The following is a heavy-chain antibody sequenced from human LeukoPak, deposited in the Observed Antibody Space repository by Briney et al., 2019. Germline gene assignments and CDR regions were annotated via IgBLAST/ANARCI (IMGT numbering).Heavy chain of an antibody. J-gene: IGHJ4*02. V-gene: IGHV3-15*01. CDR1: GFTFSNAW. CDR3: TTTRYYYDSSGRSDY. CDR2: IKSKTDGGTT. Sequence: GGSLRLSCAASGFTFSNAWMSWVRQAPGKGLEWVGRIKSKTDGGTTDYAAPVKGRFTISRDDSKNTLYLQINSLKTEDTAVYYCTTTRYYYDSSGRSDYWGQGTLVTVSS. D-gene: IGHD3-22*01.